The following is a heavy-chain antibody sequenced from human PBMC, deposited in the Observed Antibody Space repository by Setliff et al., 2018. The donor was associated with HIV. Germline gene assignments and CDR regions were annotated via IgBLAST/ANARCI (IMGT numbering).Heavy chain of an antibody. J-gene: IGHJ4*02. CDR1: GASISSHY. V-gene: IGHV4-59*11. D-gene: IGHD3-22*01. CDR3: ARLHYDSRGYYHPY. Sequence: SETLSLTCTVSGASISSHYWSWIRQPPGKGLEWIGYIFYSGNTNYNPSLKSRVTISVDASRNQFYLKLGSVTAADTAVYYCARLHYDSRGYYHPYWGQGTLVTVSS. CDR2: IFYSGNT.